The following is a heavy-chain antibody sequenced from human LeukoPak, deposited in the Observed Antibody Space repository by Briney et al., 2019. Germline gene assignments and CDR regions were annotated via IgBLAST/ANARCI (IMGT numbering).Heavy chain of an antibody. D-gene: IGHD2-2*01. CDR1: GGSFSGYY. CDR3: ARGLGIVVVPANWFDP. Sequence: SETLSLTCAVYGGSFSGYYWSWIRQPPGKGLEWIGEINHSGSTNYNPSLKSRVTISVDTSKNQFSLKLSSVTAADTAVYYCARGLGIVVVPANWFDPWAREPWSPSPQ. J-gene: IGHJ5*02. V-gene: IGHV4-34*01. CDR2: INHSGST.